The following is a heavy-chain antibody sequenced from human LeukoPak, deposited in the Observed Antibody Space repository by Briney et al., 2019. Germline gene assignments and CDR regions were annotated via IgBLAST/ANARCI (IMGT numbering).Heavy chain of an antibody. CDR1: GFTFDSYG. J-gene: IGHJ4*02. CDR3: AKDEEYQLLTNFFDY. V-gene: IGHV3-30*02. Sequence: PGGALRLSCAASGFTFDSYGMHWVRQAPGKGLEWVALIRYDGSINYYADSVKGRFTISRDNSKNTLYLLMNSLRAEDTAVYYCAKDEEYQLLTNFFDYWGQGTLVTVSS. CDR2: IRYDGSIN. D-gene: IGHD2-21*01.